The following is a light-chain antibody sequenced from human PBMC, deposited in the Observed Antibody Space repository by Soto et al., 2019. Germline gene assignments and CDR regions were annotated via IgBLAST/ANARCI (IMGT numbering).Light chain of an antibody. CDR2: GAS. Sequence: ELVMTQSPATLSVSPGERATLSCRASQSVSSNLAWYQQRPGQAPRLLIYGASTRPTNIPARFRGSGSGTEFTLTITSLQSEDFAVYYCQQYNNWPGTFGQGTKVDIK. J-gene: IGKJ1*01. CDR3: QQYNNWPGT. CDR1: QSVSSN. V-gene: IGKV3-15*01.